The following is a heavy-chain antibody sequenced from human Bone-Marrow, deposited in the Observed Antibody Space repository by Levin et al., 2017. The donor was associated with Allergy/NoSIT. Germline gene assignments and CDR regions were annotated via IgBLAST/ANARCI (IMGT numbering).Heavy chain of an antibody. J-gene: IGHJ4*02. D-gene: IGHD3-22*01. CDR3: AKGHYYDTRGSYSYLEY. Sequence: GASVKVSCAASGFSFSTYGMQWVRHAPGKGLEWVAVISYDGNDEYYADSVKGRFTISRDNSRNILYLQMDSLRAEDTAVYYCAKGHYYDTRGSYSYLEYWGQGTRVTVSS. CDR2: ISYDGNDE. V-gene: IGHV3-30*18. CDR1: GFSFSTYG.